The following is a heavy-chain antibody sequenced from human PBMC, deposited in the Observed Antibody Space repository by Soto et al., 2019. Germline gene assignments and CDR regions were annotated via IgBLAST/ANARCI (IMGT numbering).Heavy chain of an antibody. Sequence: PSETLSLTCTVSGGSISSGDYYWSWIRQPPGKGLEWIGYIYYSGSTYYNPSLKSRVTISVDTSKNQFSLKLSSVTAADTAVYYCARTYCSGGSCEVDWSDPWGQGTLVTVSS. J-gene: IGHJ5*02. D-gene: IGHD2-15*01. CDR3: ARTYCSGGSCEVDWSDP. CDR1: GGSISSGDYY. V-gene: IGHV4-30-4*01. CDR2: IYYSGST.